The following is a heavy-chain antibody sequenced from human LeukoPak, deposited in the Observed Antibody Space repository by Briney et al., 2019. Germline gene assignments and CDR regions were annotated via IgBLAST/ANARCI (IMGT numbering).Heavy chain of an antibody. Sequence: PSETLSLTCTVSGGSISTSSYYWGWVRQPPGKGLEWIGNIFYSGSTYYSPSLKSRVTISLDTSRNQFSLKLNSVTAADTAVYYCARDCPVDYWGQGTLVTVSS. CDR2: IFYSGST. V-gene: IGHV4-39*07. J-gene: IGHJ4*02. CDR3: ARDCPVDY. CDR1: GGSISTSSYY.